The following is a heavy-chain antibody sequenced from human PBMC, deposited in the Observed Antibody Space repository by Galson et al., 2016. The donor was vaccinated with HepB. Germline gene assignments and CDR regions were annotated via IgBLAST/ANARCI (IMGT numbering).Heavy chain of an antibody. V-gene: IGHV1-3*01. D-gene: IGHD4-11*01. CDR2: TNAGLGNT. Sequence: SVKVSCKASGYTFTDYAIHWVRQAPGQRLECVGWTNAGLGNTGYSQKFQGRVTITRDTSASTAYMELTSLTSEDTAVYYCAREMWGLQEWFDPWGQGTLVIVSS. J-gene: IGHJ5*02. CDR1: GYTFTDYA. CDR3: AREMWGLQEWFDP.